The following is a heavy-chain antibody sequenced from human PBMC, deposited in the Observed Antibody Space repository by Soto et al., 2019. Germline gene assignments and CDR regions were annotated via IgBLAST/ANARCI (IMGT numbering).Heavy chain of an antibody. Sequence: WTWIRQHPGKGLEWIGNIHHSGSTFYNPSLKSRVSISVDTSKNQFSLKLSSXTAADTAVYFCVRGVLSWGQGTLVTVSS. J-gene: IGHJ1*01. D-gene: IGHD3-10*01. V-gene: IGHV4-31*02. CDR3: VRGVLS. CDR2: IHHSGST.